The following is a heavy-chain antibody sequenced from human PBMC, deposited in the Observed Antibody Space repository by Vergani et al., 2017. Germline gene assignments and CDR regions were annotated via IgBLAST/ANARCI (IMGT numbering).Heavy chain of an antibody. D-gene: IGHD6-13*01. CDR1: GYTFTGYY. V-gene: IGHV1-2*02. CDR3: ARGLTEGAIAAAGPEIRFDP. J-gene: IGHJ5*02. CDR2: INPNSGGT. Sequence: QVQLVQSGAEVKKPGASVKVSCMASGYTFTGYYIPWVRQAPGQGLEWLGWINPNSGGTNYAQKFQGTVTISRDTSISTAYMEMSRLRSDATAVYYCARGLTEGAIAAAGPEIRFDPWGQGTLVTVSS.